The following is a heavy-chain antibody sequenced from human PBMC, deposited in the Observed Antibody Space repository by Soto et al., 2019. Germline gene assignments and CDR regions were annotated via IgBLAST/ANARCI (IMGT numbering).Heavy chain of an antibody. J-gene: IGHJ6*03. CDR2: INHSGST. Sequence: SETLSLTCAVYGGSFSGYYWSWIRQPPGKGLEWIGEINHSGSTNYNPSLKSRVTISVDTSKNQFSLKLSSVTAADTAVYYCARTYGSGSYPYYYYYYMDVWGKGTTVTVSS. D-gene: IGHD3-10*01. V-gene: IGHV4-34*01. CDR1: GGSFSGYY. CDR3: ARTYGSGSYPYYYYYYMDV.